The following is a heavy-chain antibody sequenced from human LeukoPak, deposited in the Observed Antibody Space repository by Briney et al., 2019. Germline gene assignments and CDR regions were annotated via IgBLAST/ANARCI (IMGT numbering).Heavy chain of an antibody. D-gene: IGHD3-3*01. CDR1: GYTFSSYG. V-gene: IGHV1-18*01. J-gene: IGHJ3*02. Sequence: GASVKVPCKASGYTFSSYGISWVRQAPGQGLEWMGWISAYNDNTNSAQKLQGRVSMTTDTSTSTAYMELRSLRSDDTAVYYCARDRSPDFWSGDYRDAFDIWGQGTMVTVSS. CDR3: ARDRSPDFWSGDYRDAFDI. CDR2: ISAYNDNT.